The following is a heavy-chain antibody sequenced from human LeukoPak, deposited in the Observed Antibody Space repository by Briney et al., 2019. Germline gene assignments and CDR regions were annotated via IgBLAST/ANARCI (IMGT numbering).Heavy chain of an antibody. Sequence: GGSLRLSCAASGFFFSSYWMSWVRQAPGKGLEWVANIKQDGSEKYHVDSVKGRLTISRDNAKNSLYLEMNSLRIEDTAVFYCARDPAAWDYWGQGTLVTVSP. J-gene: IGHJ4*02. D-gene: IGHD6-13*01. V-gene: IGHV3-7*01. CDR2: IKQDGSEK. CDR1: GFFFSSYW. CDR3: ARDPAAWDY.